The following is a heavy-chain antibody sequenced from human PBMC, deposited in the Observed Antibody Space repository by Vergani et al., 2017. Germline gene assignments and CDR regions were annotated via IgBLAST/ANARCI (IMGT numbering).Heavy chain of an antibody. J-gene: IGHJ4*02. CDR1: GFTFGDSA. CDR2: IRSKAYGGTT. D-gene: IGHD5-18*01. V-gene: IGHV3-49*03. CDR3: TRTWIQLWPRFDY. Sequence: EVQLVESGGGLVQPGRSLRLSCTASGFTFGDSAMSWFRQAPGKGLEWVGFIRSKAYGGTTEYAASVKGRFTISRDDSKSIPYLQMNSLKTEDTAVYYCTRTWIQLWPRFDYWGQGTLVTVSS.